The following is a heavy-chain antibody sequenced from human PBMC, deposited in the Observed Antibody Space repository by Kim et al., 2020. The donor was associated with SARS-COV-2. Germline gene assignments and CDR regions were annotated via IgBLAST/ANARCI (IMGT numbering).Heavy chain of an antibody. CDR3: ARAGEDDYGFDL. D-gene: IGHD4-17*01. J-gene: IGHJ2*01. V-gene: IGHV3-13*01. Sequence: YYPGSVKGRFTISRENAKNSLYLQMNSLRAGDTAVYYCARAGEDDYGFDLWGRGTLVTVSS.